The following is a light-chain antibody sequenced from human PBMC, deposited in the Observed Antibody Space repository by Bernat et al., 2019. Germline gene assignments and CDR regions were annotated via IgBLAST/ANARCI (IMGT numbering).Light chain of an antibody. V-gene: IGKV3-20*01. CDR2: GTS. Sequence: EIVLTQSPGTLSLSPGERATLSCRASQSVSSSFLAWYQQRPGQAPRLLVYGTSNRATGVPFRFSGSGSGTDFTLTISRLEPEDFAVYYCQQYGSSPPMYTFGQGTKLEIK. CDR1: QSVSSSF. J-gene: IGKJ2*01. CDR3: QQYGSSPPMYT.